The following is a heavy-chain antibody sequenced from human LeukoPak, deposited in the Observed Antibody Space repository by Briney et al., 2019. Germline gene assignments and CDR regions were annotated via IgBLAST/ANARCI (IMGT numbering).Heavy chain of an antibody. J-gene: IGHJ6*03. CDR2: IYPGDSDT. V-gene: IGHV5-51*01. Sequence: PGESLKISCKGSGYSFTSYWIGWVRQMPGKGLEWMGIIYPGDSDTRYSPSFQGQVTISADKSISTAYLQWSSLKASDTAMYYCARPALYCSSTVCPPYMDVWGKGTTVTVSS. CDR1: GYSFTSYW. D-gene: IGHD2-2*01. CDR3: ARPALYCSSTVCPPYMDV.